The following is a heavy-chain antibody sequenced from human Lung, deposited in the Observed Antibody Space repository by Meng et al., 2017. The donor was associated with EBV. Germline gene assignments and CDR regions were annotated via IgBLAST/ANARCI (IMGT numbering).Heavy chain of an antibody. J-gene: IGHJ4*02. V-gene: IGHV4-30-2*01. Sequence: QVQLHESGSGLGKPSQTPSLTLPVSSGSISSDTSSWNWIRQRPGKGLEWIGFVYRSGSTYYNPSLKSRVIISVDRSNNQFSLELNSVSAADTAVYYCARAKWGHSYGSEALYFDHWGPGTLVTVSS. CDR2: VYRSGST. CDR3: ARAKWGHSYGSEALYFDH. D-gene: IGHD5-18*01. CDR1: SGSISSDTSS.